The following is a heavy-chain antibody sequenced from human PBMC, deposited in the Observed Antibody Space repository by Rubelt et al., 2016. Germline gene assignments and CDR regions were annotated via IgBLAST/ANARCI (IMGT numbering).Heavy chain of an antibody. J-gene: IGHJ3*02. V-gene: IGHV3-66*01. CDR2: IYSGGST. Sequence: EVQVLESGGGLVQPGGSLRLSCGASGFTVSSNYMSWVRQAPGKGLEWVSVIYSGGSTYYADSVKGRFTISRDNSKNTLYLQMNSLRAEDTAVYYCAKGRSSSPMYAFDIWGQGTMVTVSS. CDR3: AKGRSSSPMYAFDI. D-gene: IGHD6-6*01. CDR1: GFTVSSNY.